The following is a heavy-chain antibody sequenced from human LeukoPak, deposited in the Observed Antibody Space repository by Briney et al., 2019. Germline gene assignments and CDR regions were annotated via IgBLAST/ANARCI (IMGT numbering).Heavy chain of an antibody. CDR2: ISGSGSTI. D-gene: IGHD1-7*01. CDR3: ARAGWNYMGYFDY. CDR1: GFTFSNYE. J-gene: IGHJ4*02. V-gene: IGHV3-48*03. Sequence: GGSLRLSCAASGFTFSNYEMNWVRQAPGKGLEWLSYISGSGSTIYYADSVKGRFTISRDNAKKSLYLQMNSLRAEDMAVYYCARAGWNYMGYFDYWGQGTLVTVPS.